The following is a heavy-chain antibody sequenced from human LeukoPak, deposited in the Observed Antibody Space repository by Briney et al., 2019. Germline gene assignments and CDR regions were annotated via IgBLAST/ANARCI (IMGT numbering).Heavy chain of an antibody. V-gene: IGHV3-23*01. Sequence: SGGSLRLSCAASGFTFSSYAMSWVRQAPGKGLEWVSVISGSGGSTYYADSVKGRFTISRDNSKNTLYLQMNSLRADDTAVYYCANSLAVTGPFDYWGQGSLVTVSS. D-gene: IGHD6-19*01. CDR2: ISGSGGST. CDR3: ANSLAVTGPFDY. CDR1: GFTFSSYA. J-gene: IGHJ4*02.